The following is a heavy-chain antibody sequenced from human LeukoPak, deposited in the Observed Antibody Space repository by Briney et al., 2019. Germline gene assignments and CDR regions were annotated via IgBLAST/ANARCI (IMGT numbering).Heavy chain of an antibody. J-gene: IGHJ4*02. Sequence: GESLKISCKGSGYSFTSYWIAWVRQMPGKGLEWMGIFHSGNSATKYSPSFRGQVTISADKSISTAFLQWSSLKASDTAMYYCARSLSYYDGSGYYYFDYWGQGTLVTVSS. CDR2: FHSGNSAT. V-gene: IGHV5-51*01. D-gene: IGHD3-22*01. CDR3: ARSLSYYDGSGYYYFDY. CDR1: GYSFTSYW.